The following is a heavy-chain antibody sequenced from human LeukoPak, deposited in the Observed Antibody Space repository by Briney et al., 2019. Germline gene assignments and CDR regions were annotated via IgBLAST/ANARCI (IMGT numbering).Heavy chain of an antibody. V-gene: IGHV3-11*05. CDR2: ITSSSTYT. J-gene: IGHJ3*02. CDR3: ARERSDYYDASGYADAFDI. CDR1: GFTFSDYA. Sequence: KSGGSLRLSCIASGFTFSDYAMPWIRQAPGKGLEWVSYITSSSTYTNYADSVKGRFTISRDNGRISLFLQMNSLRVDDTAVYYCARERSDYYDASGYADAFDIWGQGTMVTVSS. D-gene: IGHD3-22*01.